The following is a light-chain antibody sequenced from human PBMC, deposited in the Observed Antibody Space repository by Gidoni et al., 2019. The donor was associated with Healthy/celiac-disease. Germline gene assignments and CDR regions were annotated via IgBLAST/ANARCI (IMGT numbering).Light chain of an antibody. CDR3: QQYGSSPPET. CDR2: GAS. CDR1: QSVSSSY. J-gene: IGKJ1*01. Sequence: EIVLTQSPGTLSLSPGERATLSCRASQSVSSSYLAWYQQQPGQAPRLLIYGASSRATGIPDRFSGSGSGTDFTLTISRLEPEDLAVYYCQQYGSSPPETFGQGTKVEIK. V-gene: IGKV3-20*01.